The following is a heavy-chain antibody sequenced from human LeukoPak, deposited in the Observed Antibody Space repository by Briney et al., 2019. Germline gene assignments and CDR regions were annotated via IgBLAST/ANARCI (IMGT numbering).Heavy chain of an antibody. J-gene: IGHJ4*02. CDR2: ISAYNGNT. D-gene: IGHD6-19*01. CDR1: GYTLTSYG. V-gene: IGHV1-18*01. CDR3: ARIAPTSGWYLGYFDY. Sequence: ASVKVSCKASGYTLTSYGISWVRQAPGQGLEWMGWISAYNGNTNYAQKLQGRVTMTTDTSTSTAYMELRSLRSGDTAVYYCARIAPTSGWYLGYFDYWGQGTLVTVSS.